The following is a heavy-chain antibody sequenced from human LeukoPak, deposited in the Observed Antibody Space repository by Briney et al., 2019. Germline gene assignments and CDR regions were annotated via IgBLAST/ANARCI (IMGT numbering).Heavy chain of an antibody. Sequence: SQTLSLTCTVSGSSISSGSYFWSWIRQPAGKGLEWIGRIYTSGSTNYNPSLQSRVTISADTSKNQFSLNLSSVTAADTAVYYWARGGAEKYASGARETLVTVPS. CDR1: GSSISSGSYF. D-gene: IGHD2-2*01. CDR3: ARGGAEKYAS. V-gene: IGHV4-61*02. CDR2: IYTSGST. J-gene: IGHJ4*02.